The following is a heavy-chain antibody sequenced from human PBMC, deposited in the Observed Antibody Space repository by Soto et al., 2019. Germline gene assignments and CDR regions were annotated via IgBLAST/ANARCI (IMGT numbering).Heavy chain of an antibody. J-gene: IGHJ4*02. D-gene: IGHD1-26*01. CDR1: GFTFGNYV. CDR3: ASDFGAG. CDR2: ISFDGSDI. V-gene: IGHV3-30*04. Sequence: QGHLAESGGGAVQPGGSLTLSCAASGFTFGNYVMHWVRLAPGKGLEWVAVISFDGSDIFYADFVKGRFTISRDNSKNTLYLQMIGLRPEDTAVYYCASDFGAGWGQGTLVTVSS.